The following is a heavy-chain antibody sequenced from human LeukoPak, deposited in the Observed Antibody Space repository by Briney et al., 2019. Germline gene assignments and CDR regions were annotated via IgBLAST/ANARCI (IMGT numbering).Heavy chain of an antibody. CDR3: VRLFVQEPSGWFDP. Sequence: GASVKVSCKTSGYTFASYEINWVRQPPGQGLEWMGWMNPNSGNTAYAQKFQGRVTMTRDVSIRTAYMELSSLRSDDTAVYYCVRLFVQEPSGWFDPWGQGTLVTVS. CDR2: MNPNSGNT. J-gene: IGHJ5*02. V-gene: IGHV1-8*01. D-gene: IGHD3-10*01. CDR1: GYTFASYE.